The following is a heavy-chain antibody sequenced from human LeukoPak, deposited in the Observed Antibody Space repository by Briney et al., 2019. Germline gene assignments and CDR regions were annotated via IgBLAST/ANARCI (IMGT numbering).Heavy chain of an antibody. J-gene: IGHJ4*02. Sequence: SQTLSLTCAISGDSVSSNSAAWNWIRHSPSRGLEWLGRTYYRSKWYSDYAVSVKSRITINADTSKTQFSLHLSSVTPDDTAVYYCAGSPDGSYPDSWGQGALVTVSS. D-gene: IGHD1-26*01. V-gene: IGHV6-1*01. CDR1: GDSVSSNSAA. CDR2: TYYRSKWYS. CDR3: AGSPDGSYPDS.